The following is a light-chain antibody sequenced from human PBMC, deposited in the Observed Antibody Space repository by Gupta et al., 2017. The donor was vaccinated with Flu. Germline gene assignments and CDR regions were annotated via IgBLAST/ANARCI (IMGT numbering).Light chain of an antibody. J-gene: IGLJ1*01. CDR2: EVS. Sequence: QSALTQPASVPVSTGQSLTISCTGTSSDVGGYNYVSWYQQHPGKAPKLMIYEVSNRPSGVSNRFSGSKSGNTASLTISGLQAEDEADYYCSSYTSSSTLDVFGTGTKVTVL. CDR1: SSDVGGYNY. V-gene: IGLV2-14*01. CDR3: SSYTSSSTLDV.